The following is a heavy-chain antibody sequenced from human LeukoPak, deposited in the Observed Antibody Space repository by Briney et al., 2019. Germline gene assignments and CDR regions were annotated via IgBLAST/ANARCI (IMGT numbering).Heavy chain of an antibody. CDR2: ISYDGSNK. CDR3: AKVEIAYCGGDCYSDY. J-gene: IGHJ4*02. CDR1: GFTFSSYG. Sequence: GGSLRLSCAASGFTFSSYGMHWVRQAPGKGLGWVAVISYDGSNKYYADSVKGRFTISRDNSKNTLYLQMNSLRAEDTAVYYCAKVEIAYCGGDCYSDYWGQGTLVTVSS. D-gene: IGHD2-21*02. V-gene: IGHV3-30*18.